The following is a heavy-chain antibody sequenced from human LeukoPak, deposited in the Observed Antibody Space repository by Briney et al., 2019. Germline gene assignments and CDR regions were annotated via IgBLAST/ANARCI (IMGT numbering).Heavy chain of an antibody. J-gene: IGHJ4*02. CDR1: GGSISSGGYY. D-gene: IGHD6-19*01. Sequence: SETLSLTCTVSGGSISSGGYYWSWIRQHPGKGLEWIGYIYYSGSTYYNPSLKSRVTISVDTSKNQFSLKLSSVTAADTAVYYCARRAGSPRYFDYWGQGNLVTVSS. CDR2: IYYSGST. CDR3: ARRAGSPRYFDY. V-gene: IGHV4-31*03.